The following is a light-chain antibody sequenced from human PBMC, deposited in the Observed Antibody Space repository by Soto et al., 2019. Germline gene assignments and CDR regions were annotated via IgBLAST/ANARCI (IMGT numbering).Light chain of an antibody. Sequence: VVTQSPGTLSLSPGERATLSCRASQSVSSSYLAWYQQKSGQAPRLLIYGASSRATGIPDRFSGTGSETDFTLTINRLEPEDFAVYYCQQYENSPITFGQGTRLEIK. V-gene: IGKV3-20*01. J-gene: IGKJ5*01. CDR1: QSVSSSY. CDR2: GAS. CDR3: QQYENSPIT.